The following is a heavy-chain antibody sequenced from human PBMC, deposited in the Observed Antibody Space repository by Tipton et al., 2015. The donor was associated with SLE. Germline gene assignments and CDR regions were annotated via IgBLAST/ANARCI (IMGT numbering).Heavy chain of an antibody. CDR2: ISSSGSTI. CDR1: GFTFSDYY. V-gene: IGHV3-11*04. Sequence: GSLRLSCAASGFTFSDYYMSWIRQAPGKGLEWVSYISSSGSTIYYADSVKGRFTISRDNSKNTLYLQMNSLRAEDTAVYYCAREWEAGPYYYGSGSYFDYWGQGTLVTVSS. J-gene: IGHJ4*02. CDR3: AREWEAGPYYYGSGSYFDY. D-gene: IGHD3-10*01.